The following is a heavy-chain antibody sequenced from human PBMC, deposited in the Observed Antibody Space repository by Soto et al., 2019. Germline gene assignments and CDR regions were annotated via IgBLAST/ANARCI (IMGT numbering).Heavy chain of an antibody. D-gene: IGHD6-13*01. CDR3: ARDSLGYDYYYYMDV. J-gene: IGHJ6*03. CDR1: GGSFSGYY. V-gene: IGHV4-34*01. Sequence: PSETLSLTCAVYGGSFSGYYWSLIRQPPGKGLEWIGEINHSGSTNYNPSLKSRVTISVDTSKNQFSLKLSSVTAADTAVYYCARDSLGYDYYYYMDVWGKGTTVTVSS. CDR2: INHSGST.